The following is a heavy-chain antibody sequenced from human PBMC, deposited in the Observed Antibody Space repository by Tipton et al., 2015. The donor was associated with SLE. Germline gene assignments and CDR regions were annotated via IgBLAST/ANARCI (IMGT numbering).Heavy chain of an antibody. D-gene: IGHD6-19*01. Sequence: TLSLTCTVSGGSISSYYWSWIRQPPGKGLEWIGYIYYTGSTNYNPSLKSRVTIAVDTSKNQFSLKLSSVTAADTAVYYCSGGGGGGWLRGSFDYWGQGTLVTVSS. CDR2: IYYTGST. CDR1: GGSISSYY. J-gene: IGHJ4*02. CDR3: SGGGGGGWLRGSFDY. V-gene: IGHV4-59*01.